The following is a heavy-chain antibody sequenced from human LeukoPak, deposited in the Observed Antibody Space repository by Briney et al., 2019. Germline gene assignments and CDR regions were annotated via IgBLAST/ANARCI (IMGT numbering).Heavy chain of an antibody. V-gene: IGHV3-33*01. CDR1: GFTFSNYG. CDR2: IWYDGSNK. J-gene: IGHJ4*02. CDR3: ATVRSCSGGNCYYLDY. Sequence: GRSLRLSCAASGFTFSNYGMYWVRQAPGKGLEWVAVIWYDGSNKYYADSVKGRFTISRDNSKNTLYLQMNSLRAEDTAVYYCATVRSCSGGNCYYLDYWGQETLVTVSS. D-gene: IGHD2-15*01.